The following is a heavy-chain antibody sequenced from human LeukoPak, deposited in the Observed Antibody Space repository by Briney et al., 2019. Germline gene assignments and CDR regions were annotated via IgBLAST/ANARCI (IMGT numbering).Heavy chain of an antibody. CDR3: VKDAFLGYCSSTSCGPFDY. CDR2: ISSNGGSR. CDR1: GFTFSSYA. J-gene: IGHJ4*02. D-gene: IGHD2-2*01. V-gene: IGHV3-64D*06. Sequence: GGSLRLSCSASGFTFSSYAMHCVRQAPGKGLEYVSAISSNGGSRSYADSVKGRFTISRDNSKNTLYLQMSSLRAEDTAVYYCVKDAFLGYCSSTSCGPFDYWGQGTLVTVSS.